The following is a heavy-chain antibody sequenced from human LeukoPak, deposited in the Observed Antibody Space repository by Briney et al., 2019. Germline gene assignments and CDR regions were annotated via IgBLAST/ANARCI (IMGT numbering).Heavy chain of an antibody. CDR1: GGSISSSSYY. Sequence: PSETLSLTCTVSGGSISSSSYYWGWIRQPPGKGLEWIGSIYYSGSTYYNPSLKSRVTISVDTSKNQFSLKLSSVTAADTAVYYCASSSTAVVTPFDYWGQGTLVTVSS. CDR2: IYYSGST. CDR3: ASSSTAVVTPFDY. J-gene: IGHJ4*02. D-gene: IGHD5-18*01. V-gene: IGHV4-39*01.